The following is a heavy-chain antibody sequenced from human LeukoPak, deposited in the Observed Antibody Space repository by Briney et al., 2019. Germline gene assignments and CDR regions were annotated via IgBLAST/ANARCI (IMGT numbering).Heavy chain of an antibody. D-gene: IGHD1-1*01. V-gene: IGHV3-7*03. CDR2: IKQDGSET. Sequence: GGSLRLSCAASAFTFSRYWMSWVRQAPGKGLEWVANIKQDGSETYYVDSVKGRFTISRDNAKNSLHLQMNSLRAEDTAVYYCTRGRRRDPTGSSYYYGMDVWGQGTMVAVSS. J-gene: IGHJ6*02. CDR1: AFTFSRYW. CDR3: TRGRRRDPTGSSYYYGMDV.